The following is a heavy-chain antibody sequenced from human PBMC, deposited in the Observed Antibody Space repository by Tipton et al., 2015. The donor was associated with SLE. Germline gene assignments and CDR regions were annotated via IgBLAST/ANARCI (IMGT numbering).Heavy chain of an antibody. CDR2: VYYSGST. CDR3: ARAGYYDFWSGSYRPYWYFDL. J-gene: IGHJ2*01. V-gene: IGHV4-59*01. Sequence: TLSLTCTVSGDSITAYYWSWIRQPPGKGLEWIGYVYYSGSTNYNPSLKSRLTISVDTSKKQFSLKLSSVTAADTAVYYCARAGYYDFWSGSYRPYWYFDLWGRGTLVTVS. D-gene: IGHD3-3*01. CDR1: GDSITAYY.